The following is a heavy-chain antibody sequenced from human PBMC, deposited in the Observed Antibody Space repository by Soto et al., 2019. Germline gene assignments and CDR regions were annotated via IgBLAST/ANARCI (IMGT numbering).Heavy chain of an antibody. CDR2: INPNSGGT. CDR1: GYTFTGYY. V-gene: IGHV1-2*04. CDR3: AREYYDFWSGRYGMDV. D-gene: IGHD3-3*01. J-gene: IGHJ6*02. Sequence: ASVKVSCKASGYTFTGYYMHWVRQAPGQGLEWMGWINPNSGGTNYAQKFQGWVTMTRDTSISTAYMELSRLRSDDTAVYYCAREYYDFWSGRYGMDVWGQGTTVTVSS.